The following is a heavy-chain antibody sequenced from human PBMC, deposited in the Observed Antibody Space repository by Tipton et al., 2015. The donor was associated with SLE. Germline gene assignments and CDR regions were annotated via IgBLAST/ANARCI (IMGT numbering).Heavy chain of an antibody. Sequence: TLSLTCTVSGGSISDYYWSWIRQPPGKGLEWIGSVHYSGSTNYNASLKSRVTISVDTSKNQFSLKLSSVTAADTAVYYCARVADWYFDLWGRGTLVTVSS. J-gene: IGHJ2*01. V-gene: IGHV4-59*01. CDR1: GGSISDYY. CDR2: VHYSGST. CDR3: ARVADWYFDL.